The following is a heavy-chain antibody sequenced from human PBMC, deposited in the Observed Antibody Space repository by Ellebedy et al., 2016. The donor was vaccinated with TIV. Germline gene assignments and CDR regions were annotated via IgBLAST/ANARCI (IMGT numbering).Heavy chain of an antibody. J-gene: IGHJ4*02. CDR2: IKSTSDGGTT. CDR3: TTDGQGGFSN. CDR1: GFSFNNAW. Sequence: GESLKISXAASGFSFNNAWMTWVRQAPGKGLEWVGRIKSTSDGGTTDYAAPVKGRFTISRDDSKDTLFLQMNSLKTEDTAVYYCTTDGQGGFSNWGQGTLVTVSS. D-gene: IGHD3-16*01. V-gene: IGHV3-15*01.